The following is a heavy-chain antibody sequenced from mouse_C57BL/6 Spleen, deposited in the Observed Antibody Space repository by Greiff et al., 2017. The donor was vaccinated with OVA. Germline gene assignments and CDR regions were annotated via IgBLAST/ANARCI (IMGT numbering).Heavy chain of an antibody. J-gene: IGHJ3*01. V-gene: IGHV5-6*01. Sequence: EVQLQESGGDLVKPGGSLKLSCAASGFTFSSYGMSWVRQTPDKRLEWVATISSGGSYTYYPDSVKGRFTISRDNAKNTLYLQMSSLKSEDTAMYYCARRGGEDYWGQGTLVTVSA. CDR1: GFTFSSYG. CDR3: ARRGGEDY. CDR2: ISSGGSYT.